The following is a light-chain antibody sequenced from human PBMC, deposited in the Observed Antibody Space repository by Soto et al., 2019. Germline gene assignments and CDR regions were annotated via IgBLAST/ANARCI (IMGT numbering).Light chain of an antibody. CDR2: EVN. CDR1: SSTIGDFNS. CDR3: ASYAGGNQV. J-gene: IGLJ1*01. V-gene: IGLV2-8*01. Sequence: QSVLTQPPSASGSPGQSVTISCTGTSSTIGDFNSVSWYQHHPDKAPKLVIYEVNKRPSGVPDRFSGSKSGNTASLTVSGLQAEDEADYYCASYAGGNQVFGTGTKVTVL.